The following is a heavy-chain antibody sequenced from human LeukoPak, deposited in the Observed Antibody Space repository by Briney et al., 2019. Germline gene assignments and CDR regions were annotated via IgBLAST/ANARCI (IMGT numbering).Heavy chain of an antibody. CDR3: AKDRVWFGEYYFDY. Sequence: GRSVRLSCAASGFTFSSYAMSWVRQAPGKGLEWVSAISGSAGSTYYADSVKGRFTISRDNSKNTLYLQMNSLRAEDTAVYYCAKDRVWFGEYYFDYWGRGTLVTVSS. CDR1: GFTFSSYA. V-gene: IGHV3-23*01. D-gene: IGHD3-10*01. CDR2: ISGSAGST. J-gene: IGHJ4*02.